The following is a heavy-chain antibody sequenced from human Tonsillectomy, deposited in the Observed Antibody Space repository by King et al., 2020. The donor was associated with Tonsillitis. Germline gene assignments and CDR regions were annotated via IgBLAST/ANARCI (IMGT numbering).Heavy chain of an antibody. Sequence: VQLVESGGGVVQPGRSLRLSCAASGFTFSSYGMHWVRQAPGKGLEWVAVISYDGSNKYYADSVKGRFTISRDNSKNTLYLQMNSLRPEDTAVYYCAKDHSSGWYSVYDYWGQGTLVTVSS. J-gene: IGHJ4*02. CDR3: AKDHSSGWYSVYDY. D-gene: IGHD6-19*01. CDR1: GFTFSSYG. V-gene: IGHV3-30*18. CDR2: ISYDGSNK.